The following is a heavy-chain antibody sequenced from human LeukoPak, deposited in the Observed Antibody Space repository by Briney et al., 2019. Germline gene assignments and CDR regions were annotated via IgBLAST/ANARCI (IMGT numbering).Heavy chain of an antibody. D-gene: IGHD6-13*01. J-gene: IGHJ4*02. CDR2: INPNSGGT. CDR1: GYSFTGYY. V-gene: IGHV1-2*04. Sequence: ASVKVSCKASGYSFTGYYMHWVRQAPGQGLEWMGWINPNSGGTNYAQKFQGWVTMTRDTSISTAYMELSRLRSDDTAVYYCAIDLSSSSWSLPYWGQGTLVTVSS. CDR3: AIDLSSSSWSLPY.